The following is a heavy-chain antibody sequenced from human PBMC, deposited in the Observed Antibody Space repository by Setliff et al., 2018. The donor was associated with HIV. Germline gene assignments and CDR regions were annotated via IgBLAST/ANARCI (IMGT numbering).Heavy chain of an antibody. CDR2: IRTKNYRGTT. CDR3: SRGGRPTDEYVWFDP. J-gene: IGHJ5*02. D-gene: IGHD2-15*01. Sequence: PGGSLRLSCAPSGFTFGEYPMGWFRQAPGKGLEWVSFIRTKNYRGTTEYAASVEGRFTISRDDSRGVAYLQMNSLKSEDTAVYYCSRGGRPTDEYVWFDPWGQGTQVTVSS. CDR1: GFTFGEYP. V-gene: IGHV3-49*03.